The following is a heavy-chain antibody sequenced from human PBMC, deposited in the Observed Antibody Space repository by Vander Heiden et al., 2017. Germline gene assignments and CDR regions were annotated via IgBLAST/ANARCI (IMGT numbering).Heavy chain of an antibody. Sequence: EVQLVESGGGLVEPGRSLRLSCRTSGFTFSDYHMTWIRQTPGKGLEWVGFIRSKAYDGTAVYAASVRGRFTVSRDDSNSIAYLQMNSLRTDDTAVYYCARDHFPDYWGQGTLVTGSS. V-gene: IGHV3-49*03. CDR3: ARDHFPDY. J-gene: IGHJ4*02. CDR2: IRSKAYDGTA. D-gene: IGHD3-3*02. CDR1: GFTFSDYH.